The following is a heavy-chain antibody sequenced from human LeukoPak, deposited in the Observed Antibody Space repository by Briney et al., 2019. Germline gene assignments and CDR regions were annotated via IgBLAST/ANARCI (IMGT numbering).Heavy chain of an antibody. D-gene: IGHD2-2*01. J-gene: IGHJ3*02. V-gene: IGHV5-51*01. CDR3: ASGTGYCSSTSCSYDAFDI. CDR2: IYPGDSDT. CDR1: GYSFTSYW. Sequence: RGESLKISCKGSGYSFTSYWIGWVRQMPGKGLKWMGIIYPGDSDTRYSPSFQGQVTISADKSISTAYLQWSSLKASDTAMYYCASGTGYCSSTSCSYDAFDIWGQGTMVTVSS.